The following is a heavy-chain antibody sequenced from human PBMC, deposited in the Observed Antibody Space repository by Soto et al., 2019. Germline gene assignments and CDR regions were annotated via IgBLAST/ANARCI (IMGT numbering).Heavy chain of an antibody. CDR2: IYYSGST. Sequence: LSLTCTVSGGSISSYYWSWIRQPPGKGLEWIGYIYYSGSTNYNPSLKSRVTISVDTSKNQFSLKLSSVTAADTAVYYCARVYDIWSGYHTYGMDVWGQGTTVTVSS. V-gene: IGHV4-59*01. CDR3: ARVYDIWSGYHTYGMDV. D-gene: IGHD3-3*01. J-gene: IGHJ6*02. CDR1: GGSISSYY.